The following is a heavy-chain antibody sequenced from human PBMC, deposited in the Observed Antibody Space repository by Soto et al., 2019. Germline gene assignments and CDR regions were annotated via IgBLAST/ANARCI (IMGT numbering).Heavy chain of an antibody. D-gene: IGHD6-19*01. CDR3: TTGPPYSSGWYKNDAFDI. CDR1: GFTFSNAW. J-gene: IGHJ3*02. Sequence: GSLRLSCAASGFTFSNAWMNWVRQAPGKGLEWVGRIKSKTDGGTTDYAAPVKGRFTISRDDSKNTLYLQMNSLKTEDTAVYYCTTGPPYSSGWYKNDAFDIWGQGTMVTVSS. V-gene: IGHV3-15*07. CDR2: IKSKTDGGTT.